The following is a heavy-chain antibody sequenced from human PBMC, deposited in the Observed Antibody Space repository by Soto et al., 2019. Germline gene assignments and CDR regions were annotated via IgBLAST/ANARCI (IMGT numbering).Heavy chain of an antibody. CDR3: ARGGGVGVAGSAAFDM. CDR1: GYPVTAYY. V-gene: IGHV1-2*02. J-gene: IGHJ3*02. D-gene: IGHD3-3*01. CDR2: INPATGAA. Sequence: QLHLVQSGAVVKKPGASVTVSCSASGYPVTAYYMHWVRQAPGRGLEWMGGINPATGAAKHTQTLQGRVTMTRDTSRSTGFMELSVLTSEATAVFYCARGGGVGVAGSAAFDMWGQGTLVTVSS.